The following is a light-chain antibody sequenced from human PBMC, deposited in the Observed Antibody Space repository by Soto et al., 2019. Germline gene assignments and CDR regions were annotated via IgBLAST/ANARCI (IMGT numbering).Light chain of an antibody. Sequence: QSVLTQPASVSGSPGQSIAISCTGTSSDVGGYDYVSWYQQHPGKAPKLMIYDVNNRPSGVSSRFSGSKSGNTASLTISGLQAEDEADYYCSSYTSNNSWVFVGGTKVTVL. V-gene: IGLV2-14*01. J-gene: IGLJ3*02. CDR1: SSDVGGYDY. CDR3: SSYTSNNSWV. CDR2: DVN.